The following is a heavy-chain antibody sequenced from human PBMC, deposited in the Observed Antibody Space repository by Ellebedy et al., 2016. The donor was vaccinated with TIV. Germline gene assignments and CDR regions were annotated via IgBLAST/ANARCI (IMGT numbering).Heavy chain of an antibody. CDR2: ISYDGSNK. Sequence: GESLKISCAASGFSLNLYSMHWVRQAPGKGLEWVAVISYDGSNKNYADSVEGRLIVSRDNSENTLYLQMNSLRPEDTALYYCARDRRYSYAPTEDFLYYYGLDVWGQGTTATVYS. CDR1: GFSLNLYS. CDR3: ARDRRYSYAPTEDFLYYYGLDV. V-gene: IGHV3-30-3*01. D-gene: IGHD5-18*01. J-gene: IGHJ6*02.